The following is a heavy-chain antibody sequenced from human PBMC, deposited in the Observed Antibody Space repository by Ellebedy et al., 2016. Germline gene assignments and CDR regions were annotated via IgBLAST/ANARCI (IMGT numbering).Heavy chain of an antibody. D-gene: IGHD3-22*01. J-gene: IGHJ2*01. CDR2: ISPQSGGT. V-gene: IGHV1-2*04. Sequence: ASVKVSCKSSGYTFTGYYIHWVRQAPGQGLEWMGWISPQSGGTKYAQKFLGWVTMTRDTSITTAYMEVSRLTSDDTAVYYCARDVGRSGYYWYFDLWGRGTLVIVSS. CDR1: GYTFTGYY. CDR3: ARDVGRSGYYWYFDL.